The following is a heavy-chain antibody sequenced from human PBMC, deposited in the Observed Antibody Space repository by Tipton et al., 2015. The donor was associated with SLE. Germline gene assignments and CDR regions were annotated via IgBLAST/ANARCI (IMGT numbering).Heavy chain of an antibody. CDR1: GGSFNDYY. CDR2: INHSGTA. CDR3: ARKDTTMVWGDYYYGMDV. Sequence: TLSLTCVVYGGSFNDYYWTWIRQPPGKGLEWIGEINHSGTANYNPSLKSRVTMSVDTSKSQFSLKLSSVTAADTAVYYCARKDTTMVWGDYYYGMDVWGQGTTVTVSS. D-gene: IGHD5-18*01. V-gene: IGHV4-34*01. J-gene: IGHJ6*02.